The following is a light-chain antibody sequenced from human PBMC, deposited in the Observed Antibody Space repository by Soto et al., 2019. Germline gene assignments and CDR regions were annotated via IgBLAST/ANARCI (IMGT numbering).Light chain of an antibody. CDR1: QSVNSN. CDR2: GAF. V-gene: IGKV3-15*01. Sequence: EIVLTQSPGTLSLSPGERATLSCRASQSVNSNHIAWYQQKPGQAPRLLIYGAFTRATGIPARFSGSGSGTEFTLTISSLQSEDFEVYYCQQYNTWPRTFGQGTKVDI. CDR3: QQYNTWPRT. J-gene: IGKJ1*01.